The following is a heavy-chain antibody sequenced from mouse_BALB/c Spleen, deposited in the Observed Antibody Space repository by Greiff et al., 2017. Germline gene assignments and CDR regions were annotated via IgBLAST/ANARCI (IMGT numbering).Heavy chain of an antibody. J-gene: IGHJ3*01. CDR2: ILPGSGST. CDR3: ARRVYYGPFAY. D-gene: IGHD1-1*01. V-gene: IGHV1-9*01. CDR1: GYTFSSYW. Sequence: QVQLQQSGAELMKPGASVKISCKATGYTFSSYWIEWVKQRPGHGLEWIGEILPGSGSTNYNEKFKGKATFTADTSSNTAYMQLSSLTSEDSAVYYCARRVYYGPFAYWGQGTLVTVSA.